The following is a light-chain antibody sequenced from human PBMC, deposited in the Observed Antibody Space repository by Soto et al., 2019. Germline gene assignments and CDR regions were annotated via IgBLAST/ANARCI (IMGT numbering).Light chain of an antibody. J-gene: IGKJ2*01. CDR2: LGS. Sequence: IVMTQSPLSLPVTPGEPASISCRSSQSLLHSNGYKYLDWYLQKPGQSPQLLIYLGSNRASGVPDRFSGSGSGTDFTLKISRVEAEDVGVYYCMQALQTPLTFGRGTKLEIK. CDR3: MQALQTPLT. CDR1: QSLLHSNGYKY. V-gene: IGKV2-28*01.